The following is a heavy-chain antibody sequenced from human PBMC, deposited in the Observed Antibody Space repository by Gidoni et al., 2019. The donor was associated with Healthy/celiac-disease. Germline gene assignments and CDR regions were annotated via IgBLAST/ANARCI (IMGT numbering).Heavy chain of an antibody. J-gene: IGHJ4*02. D-gene: IGHD3-22*01. CDR2: INGSGGST. CDR3: AKDSVEYYYDSSGH. Sequence: VQPLESGGGLVQPGGSLGLSCAASGLTFSSYAMSWVRQAPGKGLEWVSAINGSGGSTYYADSVKGRFTISRDNSKNTLYLQMNSLRAEDTAVYYCAKDSVEYYYDSSGHWGQGTLVTVSS. V-gene: IGHV3-23*01. CDR1: GLTFSSYA.